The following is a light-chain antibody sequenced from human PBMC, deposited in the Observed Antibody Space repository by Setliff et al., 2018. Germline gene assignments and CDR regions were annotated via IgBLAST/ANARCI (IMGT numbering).Light chain of an antibody. CDR1: SSDVGGYNY. V-gene: IGLV2-14*03. J-gene: IGLJ2*01. Sequence: QSVLTQPASVSGSPGQSITISCTGTSSDVGGYNYVSWYQQHPGKAPKLMLYDVSNRPSGVSNRFSGSKSGNTASLTISGLQAEDEADYYCSSYTSSITLVFGGGTQLTVL. CDR3: SSYTSSITLV. CDR2: DVS.